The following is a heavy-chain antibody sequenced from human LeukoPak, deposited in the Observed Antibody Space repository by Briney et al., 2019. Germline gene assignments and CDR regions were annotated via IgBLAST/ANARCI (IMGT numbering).Heavy chain of an antibody. CDR1: GDSISSSDYY. Sequence: MASETLSLTCTVSGDSISSSDYYWGWIRQPPGKGLEWIGSIYYSGSTYYNPSLNSRITISVDTSKNQFSLKLSSVTAADTAVYYCARRLRVTRDAQYGWDVWGQGTTVTVSS. D-gene: IGHD3-16*01. V-gene: IGHV4-39*07. CDR2: IYYSGST. CDR3: ARRLRVTRDAQYGWDV. J-gene: IGHJ6*02.